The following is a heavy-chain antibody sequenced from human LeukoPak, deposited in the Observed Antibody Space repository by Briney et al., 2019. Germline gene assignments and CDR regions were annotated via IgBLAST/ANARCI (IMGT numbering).Heavy chain of an antibody. CDR2: INHSGST. D-gene: IGHD3-22*01. V-gene: IGHV4-34*01. CDR1: GGSFSGYY. CDR3: ARSRYYYDSSGQFDP. Sequence: SETLSLTCAVYGGSFSGYYWSWIRQPPGKGLEWIGEINHSGSTNYNPSLKSRVTISVDTSKNQFSLKLSPVTAADTAVYYCARSRYYYDSSGQFDPWGQGTLVTVSS. J-gene: IGHJ5*02.